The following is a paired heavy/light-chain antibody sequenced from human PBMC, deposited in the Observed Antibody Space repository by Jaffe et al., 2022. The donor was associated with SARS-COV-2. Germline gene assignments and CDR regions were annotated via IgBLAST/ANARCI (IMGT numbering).Light chain of an antibody. CDR1: QSVLHSSNNKNY. V-gene: IGKV4-1*01. CDR2: WAS. Sequence: DIVMTQSPDSLAVSLGERATINCKSSQSVLHSSNNKNYLAWYQQKPGQPPKLLIHWASTRASGVPDRFSGSGSGTDFNITISSLQAEDVAVYYCQQYYSSPPRTFGQGTKVEIK. CDR3: QQYYSSPPRT. J-gene: IGKJ1*01.
Heavy chain of an antibody. J-gene: IGHJ4*02. V-gene: IGHV4-31*03. CDR3: AREARYYDLSTGYYKGGALLDH. CDR2: IYNTGST. CDR1: GGSVSSGNYY. D-gene: IGHD3-9*01. Sequence: QVQLQESGPGLVKPSQTLSLTCTVSGGSVSSGNYYWSWIRQYPGKGLEWIGYIYNTGSTSYNPSLKSRVTISGDTSNNQFSLKLTSVTAADTAVYYCAREARYYDLSTGYYKGGALLDHWGQGTLVTVSS.